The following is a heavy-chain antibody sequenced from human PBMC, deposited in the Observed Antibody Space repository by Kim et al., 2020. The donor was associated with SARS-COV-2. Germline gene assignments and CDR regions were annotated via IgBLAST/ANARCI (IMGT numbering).Heavy chain of an antibody. CDR1: GFTFSSHE. D-gene: IGHD2-15*01. Sequence: GGSLRLSCVASGFTFSSHEMNWVRQAPGKGLEWVSYISTSGSTIYYADSVRGRFTISRDNAKNSLYLQMNSLRAEDTAVYYCAKDYCSGGNCYFGLGWFDPWGQGTLVTVSS. V-gene: IGHV3-48*03. CDR2: ISTSGSTI. CDR3: AKDYCSGGNCYFGLGWFDP. J-gene: IGHJ5*02.